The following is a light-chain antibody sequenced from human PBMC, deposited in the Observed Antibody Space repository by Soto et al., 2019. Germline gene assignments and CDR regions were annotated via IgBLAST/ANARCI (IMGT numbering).Light chain of an antibody. J-gene: IGKJ4*01. CDR3: QQSYT. CDR2: AAS. CDR1: QSISSY. V-gene: IGKV1-39*01. Sequence: DIQMTQSPSSLSASVGDRVTITCRASQSISSYLNWYQQKPGKAPKLLIYAASSLQSGVPSRFSGSGSGTDFTLTISSLQPEDFATYYCQQSYTFGGGTQVEIK.